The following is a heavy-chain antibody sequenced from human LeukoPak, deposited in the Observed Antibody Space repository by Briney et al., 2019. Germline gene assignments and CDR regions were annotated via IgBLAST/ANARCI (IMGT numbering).Heavy chain of an antibody. CDR2: ISSGSRTI. D-gene: IGHD2-15*01. CDR3: AKDRGYCSGGSCYWFDP. Sequence: GGSLRLSCAASGFAFSDYHMSWIRQAPGKGLEWVSHISSGSRTIYYADSVKGRFTISRDDAKNSLYLQMNSLRAEDTAVYYCAKDRGYCSGGSCYWFDPWGQGTLVTVSS. CDR1: GFAFSDYH. V-gene: IGHV3-11*01. J-gene: IGHJ5*02.